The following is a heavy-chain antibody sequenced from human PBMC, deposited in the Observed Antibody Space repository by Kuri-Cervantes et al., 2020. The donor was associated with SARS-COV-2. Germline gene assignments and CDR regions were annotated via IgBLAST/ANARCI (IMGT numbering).Heavy chain of an antibody. CDR2: IYYSGTT. Sequence: LRLSCTVFGGSISSGDYYWTWIRQPPGKGLEWIGYIYYSGTTSYNPSLKSRVTISVDTSKNQFSLRLSSVTAADTAVYYCAREPWGYGPGGYWGQGTLVTVSS. CDR3: AREPWGYGPGGY. J-gene: IGHJ4*02. D-gene: IGHD5-18*01. V-gene: IGHV4-30-4*01. CDR1: GGSISSGDYY.